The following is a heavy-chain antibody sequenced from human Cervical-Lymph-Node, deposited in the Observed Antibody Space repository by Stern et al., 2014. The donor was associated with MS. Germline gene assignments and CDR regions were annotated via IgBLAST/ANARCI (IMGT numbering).Heavy chain of an antibody. CDR3: ARGESSRYYYYFHY. J-gene: IGHJ4*02. CDR2: IYYIGST. D-gene: IGHD3-22*01. CDR1: GDSISSGDNY. Sequence: DQLVESGPGLVKPSQTLSLTCNVSGDSISSGDNYWSWIRQSPGKGLEWIGYIYYIGSTFYNPSLKSRVTISVDTSQNQFSLRLNSVTAADTAVYFCARGESSRYYYYFHYWGQGTLVTVSS. V-gene: IGHV4-30-4*01.